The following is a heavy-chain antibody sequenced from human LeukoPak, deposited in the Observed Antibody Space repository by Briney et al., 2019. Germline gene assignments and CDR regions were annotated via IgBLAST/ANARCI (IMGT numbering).Heavy chain of an antibody. CDR3: ARDKGPNPRPREQQLGFSAFDI. CDR2: ISTSGSTI. J-gene: IGHJ3*02. Sequence: PGGSLRLSCAASGFTFSDYYMSWIRQAPGKGLEWVSYISTSGSTIYYADSVKGRFTISRDNAKNSLYLQMNSLRAEDTAVYYCARDKGPNPRPREQQLGFSAFDIWGQGTMVTVSS. D-gene: IGHD6-13*01. V-gene: IGHV3-11*01. CDR1: GFTFSDYY.